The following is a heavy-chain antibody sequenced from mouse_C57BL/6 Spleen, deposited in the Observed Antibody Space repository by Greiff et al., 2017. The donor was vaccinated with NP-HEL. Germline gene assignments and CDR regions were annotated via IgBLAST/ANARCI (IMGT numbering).Heavy chain of an antibody. CDR2: IYPRDGST. CDR3: ARGYYHYAMDY. J-gene: IGHJ4*01. Sequence: VKLQESDAELVKPGASVKISCKVSGYTFTDHTIHWMKQRPEQGLEWIGYIYPRDGSTKYNEKLKGKATLTADKSSSTAYMQLNSLTSEDSAVYFCARGYYHYAMDYWGQGTSVTVSS. V-gene: IGHV1-78*01. CDR1: GYTFTDHT. D-gene: IGHD2-1*01.